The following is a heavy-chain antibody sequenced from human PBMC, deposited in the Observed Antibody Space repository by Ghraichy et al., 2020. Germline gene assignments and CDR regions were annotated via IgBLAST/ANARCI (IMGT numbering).Heavy chain of an antibody. CDR1: GGSISSSSYY. J-gene: IGHJ4*02. CDR2: IYYSGST. V-gene: IGHV4-39*01. Sequence: SETLSLTCTVSGGSISSSSYYWGWIRQPPGKGLEWIGSIYYSGSTYYNPSLKSRVTISVDTSKNQFSLKLSSVTAADTAVYYCARHGDPPYGGPRDYWGQGTLVTVSS. CDR3: ARHGDPPYGGPRDY. D-gene: IGHD4-23*01.